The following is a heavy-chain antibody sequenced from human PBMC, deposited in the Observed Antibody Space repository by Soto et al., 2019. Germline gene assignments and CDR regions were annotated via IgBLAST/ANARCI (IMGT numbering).Heavy chain of an antibody. Sequence: EVQLVESGGGLVKPGGSLRLSCAASGFTFSRYIMHWVRQAPGQGLEWIATISSTSTNIYYADSVKGRITISRDNPKNSLSLQMESLRREDTAVYYCTRGIASSSLVTFDVWGQGTMVTVSP. D-gene: IGHD2-21*01. CDR2: ISSTSTNI. J-gene: IGHJ3*01. V-gene: IGHV3-21*01. CDR3: TRGIASSSLVTFDV. CDR1: GFTFSRYI.